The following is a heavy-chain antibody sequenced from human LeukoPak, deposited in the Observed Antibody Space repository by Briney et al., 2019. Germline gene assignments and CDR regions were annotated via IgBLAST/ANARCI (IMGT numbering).Heavy chain of an antibody. CDR2: IYYSGST. Sequence: SETLSLTCTVSGGSISSSSYYWGWIRQPPGKGLEWIGSIYYSGSTYYNPSLKSRVTISVDTSKNQFSLKLSSVTAADTAVYYCARRAGYCSSTSCYAGAFDIRGQGTMVTVSS. CDR3: ARRAGYCSSTSCYAGAFDI. D-gene: IGHD2-2*01. CDR1: GGSISSSSYY. J-gene: IGHJ3*02. V-gene: IGHV4-39*01.